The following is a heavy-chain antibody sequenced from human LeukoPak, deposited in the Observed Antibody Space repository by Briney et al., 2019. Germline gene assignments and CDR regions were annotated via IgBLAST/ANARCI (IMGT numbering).Heavy chain of an antibody. Sequence: SETLSLACTVSGYSISSGYYWGWIRQPPGKGLEWIGSIYHSGSTYYNPSLKSRVTISVDTSKNQFSLKLSSVTDADTAVYYCARGIAGATVPLEYWGQGTLVTVSS. J-gene: IGHJ4*02. CDR3: ARGIAGATVPLEY. CDR2: IYHSGST. CDR1: GYSISSGYY. D-gene: IGHD1-26*01. V-gene: IGHV4-38-2*02.